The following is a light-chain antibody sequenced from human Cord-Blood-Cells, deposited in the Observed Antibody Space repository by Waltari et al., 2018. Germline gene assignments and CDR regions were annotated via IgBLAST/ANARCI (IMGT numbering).Light chain of an antibody. V-gene: IGLV2-14*01. CDR3: SSYTSSSFWV. CDR1: SSDVGGYNY. CDR2: DVS. Sequence: QSALTQPASVSGSPGWSITISCTGTSSDVGGYNYVSWYQQHPVKAPKRMIYDVSNRASGLPNRCAGTKSSNTAALTSAGLQAEDEADYYCSSYTSSSFWVFGGGTKLTVL. J-gene: IGLJ3*02.